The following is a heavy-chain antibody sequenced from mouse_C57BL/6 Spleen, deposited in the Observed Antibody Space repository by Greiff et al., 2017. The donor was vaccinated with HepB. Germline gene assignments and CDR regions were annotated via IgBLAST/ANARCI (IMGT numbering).Heavy chain of an antibody. CDR2: IHPNSGST. Sequence: QVQLQQSGAELVKPGASVKLSCKASGYTFTSYWMHWVKQRPGQGLEWIGMIHPNSGSTNYNEKFKSKATLTVDKSSSTAYMQLSSLTSEDSAVYYCARRRDYYGSPRYFDVWGTGTTVTVSS. J-gene: IGHJ1*03. D-gene: IGHD1-1*01. CDR3: ARRRDYYGSPRYFDV. V-gene: IGHV1-64*01. CDR1: GYTFTSYW.